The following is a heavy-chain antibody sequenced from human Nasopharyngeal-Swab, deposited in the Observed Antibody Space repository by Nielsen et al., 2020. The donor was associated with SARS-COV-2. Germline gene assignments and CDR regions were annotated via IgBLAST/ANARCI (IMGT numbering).Heavy chain of an antibody. D-gene: IGHD3-3*01. J-gene: IGHJ6*02. CDR2: IGTAGDT. Sequence: GGSLSLSCAASGFTFNQYDMHWVRQATGEGLEWVSAIGTAGDTYYPDSVRGRFTISRENAKSSLYLQLNSLRPGDTAVYYCARGDYDFGGGGMDVWGQGTTVTVSS. CDR3: ARGDYDFGGGGMDV. V-gene: IGHV3-13*01. CDR1: GFTFNQYD.